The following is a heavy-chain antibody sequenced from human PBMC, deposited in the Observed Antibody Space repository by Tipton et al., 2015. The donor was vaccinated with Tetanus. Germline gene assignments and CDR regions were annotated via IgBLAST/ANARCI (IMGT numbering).Heavy chain of an antibody. Sequence: QLVQSGAEVKKPGASVEVSCKASGYTFTSYYMHWVRQAPGQGLEWMGIINPSGGSTSYAQKFQGRVTMTRDTSTSTVYMELSSLRSEDTAVYYCARGSTVTTAHYYYGMDVWGQGTTVTVSS. CDR1: GYTFTSYY. V-gene: IGHV1-46*01. CDR2: INPSGGST. D-gene: IGHD4-11*01. CDR3: ARGSTVTTAHYYYGMDV. J-gene: IGHJ6*02.